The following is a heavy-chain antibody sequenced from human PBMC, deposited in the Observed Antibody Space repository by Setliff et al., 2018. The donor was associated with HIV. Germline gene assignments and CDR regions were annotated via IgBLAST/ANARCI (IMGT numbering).Heavy chain of an antibody. CDR2: INYRGVT. Sequence: SETLSLTCTVSGGAISTYYWNWIRQSPGTGLEWIGDINYRGVTYYNPSLKSRVTFSLDTFKNQFSLTLTSVTAADTAVYYCARDSNPAGSPGYEYARRGAFDLWGPGTPVTVSS. CDR3: ARDSNPAGSPGYEYARRGAFDL. D-gene: IGHD5-12*01. V-gene: IGHV4-59*01. CDR1: GGAISTYY. J-gene: IGHJ3*01.